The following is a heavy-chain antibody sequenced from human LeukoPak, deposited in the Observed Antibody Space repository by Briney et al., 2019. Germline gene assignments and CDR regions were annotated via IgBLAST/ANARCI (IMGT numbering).Heavy chain of an antibody. CDR1: GGPISSGSYY. Sequence: SQTLSLTCTVSGGPISSGSYYWSWIRQPAGKGLEWIGRIYTSGSTNYNPSLKSRVTISVDTSKNQFSLKLSSVTAADTAVYYCVREQYYYDSSGYESPFDYWGQGTLVTVSS. CDR2: IYTSGST. D-gene: IGHD3-22*01. V-gene: IGHV4-61*02. CDR3: VREQYYYDSSGYESPFDY. J-gene: IGHJ4*02.